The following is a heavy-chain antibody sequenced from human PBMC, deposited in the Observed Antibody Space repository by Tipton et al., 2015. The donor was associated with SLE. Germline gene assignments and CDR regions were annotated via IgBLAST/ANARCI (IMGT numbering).Heavy chain of an antibody. CDR1: GASIGTYY. D-gene: IGHD6-19*01. CDR2: IYGGGGT. V-gene: IGHV4-59*01. Sequence: TLSLTCTVSGASIGTYYWSWIRQPPGKGLEWIGYIYGGGGTNYNPSLMSRVTISVDTSKNQFSLKLSSVTAADTAVYYLARDSPGGCAWFDAFDIWGKGTMVTVSS. J-gene: IGHJ3*02. CDR3: ARDSPGGCAWFDAFDI.